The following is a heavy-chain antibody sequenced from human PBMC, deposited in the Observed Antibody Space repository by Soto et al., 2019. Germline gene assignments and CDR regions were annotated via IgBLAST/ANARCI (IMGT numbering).Heavy chain of an antibody. D-gene: IGHD4-17*01. CDR3: ATLDYGDYPPTFDY. V-gene: IGHV1-18*01. J-gene: IGHJ4*02. CDR1: GYTFTSYG. CDR2: ISAYNGNT. Sequence: VASVKVSCKASGYTFTSYGISWVRQAPGQGLEWMGWISAYNGNTNYAQKLQGRVTMTTDTSTSTAYMELRSLRSDDTAVYYCATLDYGDYPPTFDYWGQGTLVTVSS.